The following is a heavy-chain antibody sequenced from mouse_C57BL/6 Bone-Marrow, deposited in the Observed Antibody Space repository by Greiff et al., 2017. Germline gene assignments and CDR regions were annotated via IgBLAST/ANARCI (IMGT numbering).Heavy chain of an antibody. J-gene: IGHJ3*01. Sequence: VQLQQSGAELVRPGASVKLSCTASGFNIKDYYMHWVKQRPEQGLEWIGWIDPENGDTEYASKFQGKATITADTSSNTAYLQLSSLTSEDTAVYYCTAGVDYDGWFAYWGQGTLVTVSA. D-gene: IGHD2-4*01. CDR1: GFNIKDYY. CDR3: TAGVDYDGWFAY. CDR2: IDPENGDT. V-gene: IGHV14-4*01.